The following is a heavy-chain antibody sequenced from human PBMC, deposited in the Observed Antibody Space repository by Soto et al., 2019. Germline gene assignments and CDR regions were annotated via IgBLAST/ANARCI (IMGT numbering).Heavy chain of an antibody. Sequence: EVQLVESGGGLVKPGGSLRLSCAASGFTFSSYSMNWVRQAPGKGLEWVSSISSSSSYIYYADSVKGRFTISRDNAKNALCLQMNSLRAGDTAVYYCARCYSSGWYVFDYWGQGTLVTVSS. CDR2: ISSSSSYI. V-gene: IGHV3-21*01. D-gene: IGHD6-19*01. CDR3: ARCYSSGWYVFDY. CDR1: GFTFSSYS. J-gene: IGHJ4*02.